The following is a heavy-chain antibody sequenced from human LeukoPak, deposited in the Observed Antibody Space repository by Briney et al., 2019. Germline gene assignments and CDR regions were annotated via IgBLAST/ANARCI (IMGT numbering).Heavy chain of an antibody. J-gene: IGHJ3*02. V-gene: IGHV3-33*01. Sequence: PGGSLRLSCAASGFTFSSYGMHWVRQAPGKGLEWVAVIWYDGSNKYYADSVKGRCTLSRDNSKNTLYLQMNSLRAEDTAVYYCARGRRGPDFAFDIWGQGTMVTVSS. CDR1: GFTFSSYG. CDR2: IWYDGSNK. CDR3: ARGRRGPDFAFDI. D-gene: IGHD3-10*01.